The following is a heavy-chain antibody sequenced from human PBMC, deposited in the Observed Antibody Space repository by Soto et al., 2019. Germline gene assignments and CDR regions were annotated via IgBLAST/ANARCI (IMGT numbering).Heavy chain of an antibody. Sequence: WIHQPPGKGLEWIGYIYDSGSTYYNPSLMSRVTISVDTSKNQFSLRLSSVTAADTAVYYFFFQAEDGIRDTVPVSAFLLNRSSDL. J-gene: IGHJ2*01. CDR2: IYDSGST. D-gene: IGHD2-15*01. V-gene: IGHV4-30-4*01. CDR3: FFQAEDGIRDTVPVSAFLLNRSSDL.